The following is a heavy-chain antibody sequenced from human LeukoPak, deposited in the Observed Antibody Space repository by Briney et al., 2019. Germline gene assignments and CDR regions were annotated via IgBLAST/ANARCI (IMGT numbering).Heavy chain of an antibody. CDR3: ARGYYDLWSSYPGYMDV. D-gene: IGHD3-3*01. V-gene: IGHV4-59*11. CDR1: GGSISSHY. Sequence: SETLSLTCTVPGGSISSHYWSWIRQPPGKGLEWIGYIYCSGSTNYHLSLKSRVTISVDTSKSQFSLNLSSVTAADTAVYYCARGYYDLWSSYPGYMDVWGKGTTVTVSS. CDR2: IYCSGST. J-gene: IGHJ6*03.